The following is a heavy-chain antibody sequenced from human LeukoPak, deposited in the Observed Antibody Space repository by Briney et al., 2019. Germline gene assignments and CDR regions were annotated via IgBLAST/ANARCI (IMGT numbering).Heavy chain of an antibody. D-gene: IGHD1-26*01. CDR1: GYTFTSYG. J-gene: IGHJ6*02. Sequence: ASVKVSCKASGYTFTSYGISWVRQAPGQGLEWMGRISAYNGNTNYAQKLQGRVTMTTDTSTSTAYMELRSLRSDDTAVYYCARDGRWEPINGMDVWGQGTTVTVSS. CDR3: ARDGRWEPINGMDV. CDR2: ISAYNGNT. V-gene: IGHV1-18*01.